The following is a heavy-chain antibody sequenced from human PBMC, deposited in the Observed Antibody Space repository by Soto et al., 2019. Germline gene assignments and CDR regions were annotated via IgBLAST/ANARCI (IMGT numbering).Heavy chain of an antibody. Sequence: ASVKVSCKASGYTFTSYYMHWVRQAPGQGLEWMGIINPSGGSTSYAQKFQGRVTMPRDTSTSTVYMELSSLRSEDTAVYYCAIFRGGYCSSTSCHDAFDIWGQGTMVTVSS. V-gene: IGHV1-46*03. CDR3: AIFRGGYCSSTSCHDAFDI. J-gene: IGHJ3*02. CDR2: INPSGGST. CDR1: GYTFTSYY. D-gene: IGHD2-2*01.